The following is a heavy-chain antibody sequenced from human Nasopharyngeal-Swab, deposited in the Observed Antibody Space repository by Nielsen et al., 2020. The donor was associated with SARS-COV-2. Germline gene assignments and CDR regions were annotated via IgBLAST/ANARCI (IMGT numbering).Heavy chain of an antibody. Sequence: SETLSLTCSLNGVSFSGYHWGWMRQSPGKRLEWIGDITRSGNTNYNPALKSRVIMSVATSKDEFSLKLTSVTAADPAIYFCARVNNGGGIVPASYSFFMDVWGKGTSVAVSS. D-gene: IGHD2-2*01. V-gene: IGHV4-34*01. J-gene: IGHJ6*03. CDR1: GVSFSGYH. CDR3: ARVNNGGGIVPASYSFFMDV. CDR2: ITRSGNT.